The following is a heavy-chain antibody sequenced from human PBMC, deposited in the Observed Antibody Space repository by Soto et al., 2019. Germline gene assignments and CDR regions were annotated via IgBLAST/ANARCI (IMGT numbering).Heavy chain of an antibody. J-gene: IGHJ5*01. D-gene: IGHD2-21*01. V-gene: IGHV1-8*01. Sequence: QVQLVQSGAEVKTPGASVKVSCKASGYTFASYDINWVRQAPGQGLEWMGWMNPNRNNTGYAQKFQGRLTMTRDIALSIAHMELSSLRNEDMAVYYCARSDGYHFNWLDSWGQGTLVTVSA. CDR2: MNPNRNNT. CDR3: ARSDGYHFNWLDS. CDR1: GYTFASYD.